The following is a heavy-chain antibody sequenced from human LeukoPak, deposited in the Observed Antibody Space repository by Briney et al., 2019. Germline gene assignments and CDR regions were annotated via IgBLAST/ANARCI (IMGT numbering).Heavy chain of an antibody. Sequence: PGGSLRLSCAASGFTFNNDGMHWVRQAPGKGLEWVAFLQGDGLKEWYADSVKGRFTISRDNSKNTLYLQMNSLRAEDTAVYYCAKDQGYSPVVDYYYMDVWGKGTTVTVSS. CDR2: LQGDGLKE. D-gene: IGHD5-18*01. J-gene: IGHJ6*03. CDR1: GFTFNNDG. V-gene: IGHV3-30*02. CDR3: AKDQGYSPVVDYYYMDV.